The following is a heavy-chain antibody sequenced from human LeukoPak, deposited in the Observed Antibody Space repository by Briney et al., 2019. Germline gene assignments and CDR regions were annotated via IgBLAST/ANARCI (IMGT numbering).Heavy chain of an antibody. D-gene: IGHD4-23*01. CDR3: VRDRGYSTFDY. J-gene: IGHJ4*02. Sequence: PGGSLRLSCAASGFIFSEYWMSWVRQAPGKGPEWVANMKEDGGEMNYVDSVKGRFTISRDNAKNSLYLQMNRPRAEDTAVYYCVRDRGYSTFDYWGQGTLATVSS. CDR2: MKEDGGEM. V-gene: IGHV3-7*01. CDR1: GFIFSEYW.